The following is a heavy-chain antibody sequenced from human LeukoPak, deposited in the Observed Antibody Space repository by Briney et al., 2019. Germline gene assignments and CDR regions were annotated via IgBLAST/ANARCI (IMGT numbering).Heavy chain of an antibody. CDR3: ARDRVEYYDFWSGPNWFDP. CDR1: GYTFTGYY. CDR2: INPNSGGT. J-gene: IGHJ5*02. Sequence: GASVKASCKASGYTFTGYYMHWVRQAPGQGLEWMGRINPNSGGTNYAQKFQGRVTMTRDTSISTAYMELSRLRSDDTAVYYCARDRVEYYDFWSGPNWFDPWGQGTLVTVSS. V-gene: IGHV1-2*06. D-gene: IGHD3-3*01.